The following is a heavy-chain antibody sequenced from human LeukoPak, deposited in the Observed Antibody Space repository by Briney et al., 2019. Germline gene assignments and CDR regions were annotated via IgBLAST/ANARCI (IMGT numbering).Heavy chain of an antibody. J-gene: IGHJ5*02. CDR2: INPNSGGT. CDR3: ARPLEMATIYGWFDP. Sequence: GASVKVSCKASGYTFTGYYMHWVRQAPGQGLEWMGWINPNSGGTNYAQKFQGRVTMTRDTSISTAYMELSRLRSDDTAVYYCARPLEMATIYGWFDPWGQGTLVTVSS. D-gene: IGHD5-24*01. CDR1: GYTFTGYY. V-gene: IGHV1-2*02.